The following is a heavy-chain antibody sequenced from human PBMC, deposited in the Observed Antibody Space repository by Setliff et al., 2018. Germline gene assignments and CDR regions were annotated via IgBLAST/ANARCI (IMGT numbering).Heavy chain of an antibody. Sequence: SVKVSCKASGGTFNTYGIIWVRQAPAQGLEWMGGIIPGLGILDYAQKFQDRVTITADRSTSTAYMELSSLRSEDTAVYYCASRTHPHVITGITQGGGWWYYYYMDVWGKGTTVTVSS. CDR2: IIPGLGIL. D-gene: IGHD1-7*01. CDR1: GGTFNTYG. V-gene: IGHV1-69*10. CDR3: ASRTHPHVITGITQGGGWWYYYYMDV. J-gene: IGHJ6*03.